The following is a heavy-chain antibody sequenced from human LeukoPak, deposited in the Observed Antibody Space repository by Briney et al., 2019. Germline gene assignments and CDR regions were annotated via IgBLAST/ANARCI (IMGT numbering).Heavy chain of an antibody. CDR3: ARDPIAATYYYYGMDV. Sequence: GASVKVSCKASGYSFTRYFIHWVRQAPGQGLEWMGRIIPILGIANYAQKFQGRVTITADKSTSTAYMELSSLRSEDTAVYYCARDPIAATYYYYGMDVWGQGTTVTVSS. V-gene: IGHV1-69*04. J-gene: IGHJ6*02. D-gene: IGHD6-25*01. CDR1: GYSFTRYF. CDR2: IIPILGIA.